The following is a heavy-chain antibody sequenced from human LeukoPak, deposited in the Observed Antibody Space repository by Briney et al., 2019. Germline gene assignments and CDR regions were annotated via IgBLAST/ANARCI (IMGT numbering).Heavy chain of an antibody. J-gene: IGHJ6*03. CDR3: AIRKASERNYYYYYMDL. Sequence: SETLSLTCTVSGGSISSSSYYWGWIRQPPGKGLEWIGSIYYSGSTYYNPSLKSRVTISVDTSKNQFSLKLSSVTAADTAVYYCAIRKASERNYYYYYMDLWGKGTTVTVSS. D-gene: IGHD5-24*01. V-gene: IGHV4-39*01. CDR2: IYYSGST. CDR1: GGSISSSSYY.